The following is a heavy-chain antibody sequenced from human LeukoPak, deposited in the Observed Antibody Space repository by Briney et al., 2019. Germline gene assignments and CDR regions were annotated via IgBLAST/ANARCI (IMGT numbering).Heavy chain of an antibody. Sequence: PSETLSLTCTVSGGSISSSSYYWGWIRQPPGKGLEWIGSIYYSGSTYYNPSLKSRVTISVDTSKNQFSLKLSSVTAADTAVYYCARGHLNVPQRTRKPVPQWPKISTTPYNWFDPWGQGTLVTVSS. CDR3: ARGHLNVPQRTRKPVPQWPKISTTPYNWFDP. CDR1: GGSISSSSYY. CDR2: IYYSGST. J-gene: IGHJ5*02. V-gene: IGHV4-39*07. D-gene: IGHD6-19*01.